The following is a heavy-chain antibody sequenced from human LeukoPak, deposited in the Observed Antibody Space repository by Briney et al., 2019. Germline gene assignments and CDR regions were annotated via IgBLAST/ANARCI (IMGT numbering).Heavy chain of an antibody. J-gene: IGHJ3*02. CDR3: ASARYCGGSFCAFDI. CDR2: ISSSSSYT. Sequence: GGSLRLSCAASGFTFSDYYMSWIRQAPGKGLEWVSYISSSSSYTNYADSVKGRFTISRDNAKNSLYLQVNSLRAEDTAVYYCASARYCGGSFCAFDIWGQGTMVTVSS. D-gene: IGHD2-21*01. CDR1: GFTFSDYY. V-gene: IGHV3-11*06.